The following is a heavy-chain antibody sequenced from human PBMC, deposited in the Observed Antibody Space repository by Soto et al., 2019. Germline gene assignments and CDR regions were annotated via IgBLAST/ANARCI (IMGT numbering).Heavy chain of an antibody. V-gene: IGHV4-30-2*01. D-gene: IGHD3-16*02. CDR1: GGSISSGGYS. CDR2: IYHSGST. CDR3: ARGGDDYVWGSYRLKYFDY. Sequence: QLQLQESGSGLVKPSQTLYLTCAVSGGSISSGGYSWSWIRQPPGKGLEWIGYIYHSGSTYYNPSLKSRVTISVDRSKNQFSLKLSSVTAADTAVYYCARGGDDYVWGSYRLKYFDYWGQGTLVTVSS. J-gene: IGHJ4*02.